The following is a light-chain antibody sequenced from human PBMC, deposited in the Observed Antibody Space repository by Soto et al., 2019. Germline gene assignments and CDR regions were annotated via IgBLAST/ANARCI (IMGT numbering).Light chain of an antibody. CDR3: GLFASSSTYV. V-gene: IGLV2-14*01. Sequence: QSALTQPASVSGSPGQSITISCTGTSSDVGAYNFVSWYQQFPGKAPKLMIYEVTNRPSGVPDRFSGSKSGNTASLTISGLQAEDEADYYCGLFASSSTYVFGTGTKVTVL. CDR1: SSDVGAYNF. J-gene: IGLJ1*01. CDR2: EVT.